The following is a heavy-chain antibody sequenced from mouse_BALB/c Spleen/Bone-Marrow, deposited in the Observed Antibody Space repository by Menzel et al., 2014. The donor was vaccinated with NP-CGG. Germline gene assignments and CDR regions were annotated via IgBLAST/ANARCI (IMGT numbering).Heavy chain of an antibody. Sequence: QVQLKESGAELVKPGASVKLSCKASGYTFTNYYIYWVKRRPGQGLEWIGGINPSNGGTKFNEKFKNKATLTIDKSSSTAYIQLSSLTSEDSAVYYCSRHYHSTPYYAMDYWGQGTSVTVSS. CDR1: GYTFTNYY. CDR3: SRHYHSTPYYAMDY. J-gene: IGHJ4*01. D-gene: IGHD1-1*01. CDR2: INPSNGGT. V-gene: IGHV1S81*02.